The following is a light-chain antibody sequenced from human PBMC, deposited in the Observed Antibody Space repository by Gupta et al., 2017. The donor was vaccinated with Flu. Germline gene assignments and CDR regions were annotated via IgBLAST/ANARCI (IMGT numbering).Light chain of an antibody. J-gene: IGKJ2*01. CDR2: EAS. Sequence: GDRVTSTCRASQSSKSWLAWNQQKPGKAPKVLIYEASGLKSGVPSRFSGSGSGTEFSLTINSLQPDDFATYYCQQYKSYPYTFGQGTKLEIK. CDR1: QSSKSW. V-gene: IGKV1-5*03. CDR3: QQYKSYPYT.